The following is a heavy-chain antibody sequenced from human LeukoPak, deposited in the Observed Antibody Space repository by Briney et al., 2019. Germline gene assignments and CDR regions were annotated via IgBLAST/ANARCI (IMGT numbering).Heavy chain of an antibody. CDR2: ISSNSGSI. V-gene: IGHV3-9*01. J-gene: IGHJ6*02. CDR1: GFIFDDYA. D-gene: IGHD2/OR15-2a*01. Sequence: SLRLSCAASGFIFDDYAMHWVRQAPGKGLEWVSGISSNSGSIGYADSVKGRFTISRDNAKNSLYLQMNSLRAEDTALYYCAKDSVRIGYYYYGMDVWGQGTTVTVSS. CDR3: AKDSVRIGYYYYGMDV.